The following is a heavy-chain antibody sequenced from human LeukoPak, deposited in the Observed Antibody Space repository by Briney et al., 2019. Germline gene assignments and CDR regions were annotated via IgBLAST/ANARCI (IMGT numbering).Heavy chain of an antibody. CDR1: GFSFSDYA. CDR2: INHSGST. V-gene: IGHV4-34*01. CDR3: ARGPLYGKGVGATTG. Sequence: SGGSLRLSCAASGFSFSDYAMSWVRQPPGKGLEWIGEINHSGSTNYNPSLKSRVTISVDTSKNQFSLKLSSVTAADTAVYYCARGPLYGKGVGATTGWGQGTLVTVSS. D-gene: IGHD1-26*01. J-gene: IGHJ4*02.